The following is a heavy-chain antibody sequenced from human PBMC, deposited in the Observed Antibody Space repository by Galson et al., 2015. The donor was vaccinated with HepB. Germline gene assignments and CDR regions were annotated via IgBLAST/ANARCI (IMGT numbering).Heavy chain of an antibody. J-gene: IGHJ4*02. V-gene: IGHV1-24*01. CDR1: EYTLSELS. CDR3: ATGYNYFFDF. D-gene: IGHD1-1*01. CDR2: YDPEDGET. Sequence: SVKVSCKVSEYTLSELSVHWVRQAPGKGLEWMGGYDPEDGETIYAQDFQGRVTMTEDTSTDTAYMDLSSLTSEDTAVYYCATGYNYFFDFWGQGTLVTVSS.